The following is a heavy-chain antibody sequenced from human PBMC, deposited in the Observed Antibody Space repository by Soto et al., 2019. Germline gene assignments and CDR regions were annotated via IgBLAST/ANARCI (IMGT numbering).Heavy chain of an antibody. Sequence: GGFLRLSCAASGFTFSGSAMHWVRQASGKGLEWVGRIRSKANSYATAYAASVKGRFTISRDDSKNTAYLQMNSLKTEDTAVYYCTRPDFWSGYSTADYWGQGTQVTVSS. D-gene: IGHD3-3*01. CDR1: GFTFSGSA. CDR3: TRPDFWSGYSTADY. CDR2: IRSKANSYAT. V-gene: IGHV3-73*01. J-gene: IGHJ4*02.